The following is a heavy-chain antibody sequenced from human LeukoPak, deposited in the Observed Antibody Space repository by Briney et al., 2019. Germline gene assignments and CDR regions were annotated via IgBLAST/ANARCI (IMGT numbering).Heavy chain of an antibody. CDR1: GGSFSGYY. CDR3: ARLRYYDFWSGYFSDYYYYMDV. CDR2: INHSGST. J-gene: IGHJ6*03. Sequence: PSETLSLTCAAYGGSFSGYYWSWIRQPPGKGLEWIGEINHSGSTNYNPSLKSRVTISVDTSKNQFSLKLSSVTAADTAVYYCARLRYYDFWSGYFSDYYYYMDVWGKGTTVTVSS. V-gene: IGHV4-34*01. D-gene: IGHD3-3*01.